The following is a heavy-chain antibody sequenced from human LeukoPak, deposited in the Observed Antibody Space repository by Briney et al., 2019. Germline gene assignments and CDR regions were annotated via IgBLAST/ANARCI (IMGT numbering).Heavy chain of an antibody. CDR1: GFTFSNYA. J-gene: IGHJ4*02. CDR2: IWYDGSNK. Sequence: GGSLRLSCAASGFTFSNYAMHWVRQAPGKGLEWVAVIWYDGSNKYYADSVKGRFTISRDNSKNTLYLQMNSLRAEDTAVYYCKRGGGSGSYYKGFDYWGQGTLVTVSS. CDR3: KRGGGSGSYYKGFDY. D-gene: IGHD3-10*01. V-gene: IGHV3-33*01.